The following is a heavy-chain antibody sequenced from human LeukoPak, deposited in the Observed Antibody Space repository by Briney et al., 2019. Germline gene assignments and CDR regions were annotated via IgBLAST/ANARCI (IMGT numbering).Heavy chain of an antibody. V-gene: IGHV1-69*13. CDR2: IIPIFGTA. D-gene: IGHD3-10*01. J-gene: IGHJ5*02. CDR1: GGTFSSYA. Sequence: ASVKASCKASGGTFSSYAISWVRQAPGQGLEWMGGIIPIFGTANYAQKFQGRVTITADESTSTAYMELSSLRSEDTAVYYCAREPRAGNWFDPWGQGTLVTVSS. CDR3: AREPRAGNWFDP.